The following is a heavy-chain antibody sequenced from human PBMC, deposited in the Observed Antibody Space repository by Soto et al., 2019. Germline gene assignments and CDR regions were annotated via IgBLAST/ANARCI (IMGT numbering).Heavy chain of an antibody. CDR2: IIPIFGTA. CDR3: ARESCSGGSCYGYYYGMDV. J-gene: IGHJ6*02. D-gene: IGHD2-15*01. V-gene: IGHV1-69*01. CDR1: GGTFSSYA. Sequence: QVQLVQSGAEVKKPGSSVKVSCKASGGTFSSYAISWVRQAPGRGLEWMGGIIPIFGTANYAQKFQGRVTITADDSTSTAYMELSSLRSEDTAVYYCARESCSGGSCYGYYYGMDVWGQGTTVTVSS.